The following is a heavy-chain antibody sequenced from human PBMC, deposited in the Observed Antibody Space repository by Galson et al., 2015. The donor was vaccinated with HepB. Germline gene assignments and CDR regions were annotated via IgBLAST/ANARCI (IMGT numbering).Heavy chain of an antibody. CDR2: IIPIFGTA. V-gene: IGHV1-69*13. CDR1: GGTFSSYT. Sequence: SVKVSCKASGGTFSSYTISWVRQAPGQGLEWMGGIIPIFGTANYAQKFQGRVTITADESTSTAYMELSSLRSEDTAVYYCARVVADYYYYYMDVWGKGTTVTVSS. D-gene: IGHD6-19*01. J-gene: IGHJ6*03. CDR3: ARVVADYYYYYMDV.